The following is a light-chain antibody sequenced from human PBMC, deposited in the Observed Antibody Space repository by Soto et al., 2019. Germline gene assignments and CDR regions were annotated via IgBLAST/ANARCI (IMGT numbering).Light chain of an antibody. CDR2: EVS. J-gene: IGLJ3*02. V-gene: IGLV2-14*01. CDR1: SSDIGGYNY. CDR3: SSYTSSNTLWV. Sequence: QSALTQPASVSGSPGQSITISCTGTSSDIGGYNYVSWYQQYPGKAPKLTIYEVSNRPSGVSNRFSGSKSGNTASLTISGLQAEDEADYYCSSYTSSNTLWVFGGGTKLTVL.